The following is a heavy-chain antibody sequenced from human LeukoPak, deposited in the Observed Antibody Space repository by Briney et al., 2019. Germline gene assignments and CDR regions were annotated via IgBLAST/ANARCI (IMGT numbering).Heavy chain of an antibody. CDR2: INPNSGGT. V-gene: IGHV1-2*02. J-gene: IGHJ4*02. CDR1: GYTFTGYY. CDR3: ARMSFGGWYYYGSGSSDY. Sequence: ASVKVSCKASGYTFTGYYMHWVRQAPGQGLEWMGWINPNSGGTNYAQKFQGRVTMTRDTSISTAYVELSRLRSDDTAVYYCARMSFGGWYYYGSGSSDYWGQGTLVTVSS. D-gene: IGHD3-10*01.